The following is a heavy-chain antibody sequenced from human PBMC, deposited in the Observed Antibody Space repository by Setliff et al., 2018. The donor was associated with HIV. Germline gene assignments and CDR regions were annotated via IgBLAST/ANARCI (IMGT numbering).Heavy chain of an antibody. CDR3: AKDNDWLPVVAYFDS. CDR1: GFTFSNYA. V-gene: IGHV3-23*01. J-gene: IGHJ4*02. D-gene: IGHD3-9*01. Sequence: GGSLRLSCAASGFTFSNYAMSWARQAPGKGLEWVSGISGSGRASHYADSVEGRFTISRDNSKNTLYLQMNSLRAEDTALYYCAKDNDWLPVVAYFDSWGQGTLVTVSS. CDR2: ISGSGRAS.